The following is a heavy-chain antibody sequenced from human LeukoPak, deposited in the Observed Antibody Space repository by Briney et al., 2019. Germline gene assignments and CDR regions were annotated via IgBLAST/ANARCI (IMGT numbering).Heavy chain of an antibody. CDR1: GGTFSSYA. D-gene: IGHD4-17*01. CDR3: ARGDGDKSNYYGMDV. CDR2: IIPIFGTA. Sequence: GASVKVSCKASGGTFSSYAISWVRQAPGQGLEWMGGIIPIFGTANYAQKFQGRVTITADESTSTAYMELSSLRSEDTAVYYCARGDGDKSNYYGMDVWGQGTTVTISS. V-gene: IGHV1-69*13. J-gene: IGHJ6*02.